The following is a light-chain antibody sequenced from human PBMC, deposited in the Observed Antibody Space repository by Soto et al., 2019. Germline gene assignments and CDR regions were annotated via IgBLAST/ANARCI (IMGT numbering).Light chain of an antibody. J-gene: IGKJ1*01. CDR2: DAS. Sequence: VMSPSPATRSASTGERATRSCRASQTVSSNLAWYQQKPGQAPRLLIYDASSRATGVPDRFSGSGSGTDFTLTISRLEPEDFAVYYCQQYVTSPWTFGQGTKVDIK. V-gene: IGKV3-20*01. CDR3: QQYVTSPWT. CDR1: QTVSSN.